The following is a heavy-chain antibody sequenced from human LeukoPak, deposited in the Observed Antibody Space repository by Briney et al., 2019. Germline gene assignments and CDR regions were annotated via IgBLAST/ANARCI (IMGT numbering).Heavy chain of an antibody. D-gene: IGHD2-2*03. J-gene: IGHJ4*02. CDR3: ARHGSTDYFDY. CDR1: GGSISSATSY. Sequence: SETLSLTCAVSGGSISSATSYWGWIRQPPGKGLEWLGRIYYSGSTFYSPSLKSRVTISVDTSKNQFSLRLSSVTAADTAVYYCARHGSTDYFDYWGQGTLVTVSS. V-gene: IGHV4-39*01. CDR2: IYYSGST.